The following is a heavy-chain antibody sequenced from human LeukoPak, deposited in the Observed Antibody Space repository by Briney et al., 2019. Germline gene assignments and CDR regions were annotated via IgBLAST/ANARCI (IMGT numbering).Heavy chain of an antibody. V-gene: IGHV3-11*04. CDR1: GFTFSDYY. J-gene: IGHJ6*03. Sequence: GGSLRLSCAASGFTFSDYYMSWIRQAPGKGLEWVSYISSSGSTIYYADSVKGRFTISRDNAQNSLYLQMNSLRAEDTAVYYCARVPPYDFWSGYYYYYYMDVWGKGTTVTVSS. CDR2: ISSSGSTI. D-gene: IGHD3-3*01. CDR3: ARVPPYDFWSGYYYYYYMDV.